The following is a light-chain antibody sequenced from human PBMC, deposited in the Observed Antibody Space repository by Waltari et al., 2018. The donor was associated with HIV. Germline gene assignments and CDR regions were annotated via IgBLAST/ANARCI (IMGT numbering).Light chain of an antibody. CDR1: QSVSNN. CDR3: QQYNEWPRT. J-gene: IGKJ1*01. V-gene: IGKV3-15*01. Sequence: EIVMTQSPATLSVSPGERATLSCRASQSVSNNLAWYQQKPGQAPRLLIYGPSTRATGTPARFSASGSGTEFTLTISSLQSEDFAIYCCQQYNEWPRTFGQGTKVEIK. CDR2: GPS.